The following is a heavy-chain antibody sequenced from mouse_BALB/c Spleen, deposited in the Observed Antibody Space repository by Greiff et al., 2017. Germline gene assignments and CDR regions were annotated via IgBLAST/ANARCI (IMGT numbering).Heavy chain of an antibody. V-gene: IGHV2-3*01. CDR1: GFSLTSYG. Sequence: VQLQQSGPGLVAPSQSLSITCTVSGFSLTSYGVSWVRQPPGKGLEWLGVIWGDGSTHYHSALISRLSISKDNSKSQVFLKLNSLQTDDTATYDCAKPDDHWYCDVWGAGTTVTVSS. CDR3: AKPDDHWYCDV. D-gene: IGHD2-12*01. J-gene: IGHJ1*01. CDR2: IWGDGST.